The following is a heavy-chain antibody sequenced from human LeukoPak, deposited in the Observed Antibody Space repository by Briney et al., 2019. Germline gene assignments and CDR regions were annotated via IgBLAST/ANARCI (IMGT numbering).Heavy chain of an antibody. CDR2: INHSGSI. V-gene: IGHV4-34*01. CDR3: ARYGDYGDYGDY. D-gene: IGHD4-17*01. J-gene: IGHJ4*02. Sequence: SETLSLTCAVYGGSFSGYYWSWIRQPPGKGLEWIGEINHSGSINYNPSLKSRVTISVDTSKNQFSLKLSSVTAADTAVYYCARYGDYGDYGDYWGQGTLVTVSS. CDR1: GGSFSGYY.